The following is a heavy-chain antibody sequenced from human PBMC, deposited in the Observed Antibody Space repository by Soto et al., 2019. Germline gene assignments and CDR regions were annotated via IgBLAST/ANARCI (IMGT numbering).Heavy chain of an antibody. CDR1: GFTFSSYE. Sequence: PVGSLRLSCAASGFTFSSYEMNWVRQAPGKGLEWVSYISSSGSTIYYADAVTGRLPISRANAKNSLYLQMNSLRAEDTAGYYCARDRRQLLGWANYYYGMDVWGQGTTVTVSS. D-gene: IGHD6-6*01. CDR2: ISSSGSTI. CDR3: ARDRRQLLGWANYYYGMDV. J-gene: IGHJ6*02. V-gene: IGHV3-48*03.